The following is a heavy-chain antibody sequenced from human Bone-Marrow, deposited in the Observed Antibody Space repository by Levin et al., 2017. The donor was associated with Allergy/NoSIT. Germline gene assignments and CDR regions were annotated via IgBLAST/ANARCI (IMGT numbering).Heavy chain of an antibody. Sequence: GGSLRLSCVASGFRFSDYGIHWVRQAPGKGLEWVALIAYDGDNKYYADSVKGRFTISRDNSKNTGYLQMNSLRPEDTAVYYCTKDGRLAVATTTWFDPWAREPWSPSPQ. CDR2: IAYDGDNK. CDR1: GFRFSDYG. D-gene: IGHD6-19*01. V-gene: IGHV3-30*18. J-gene: IGHJ5*02. CDR3: TKDGRLAVATTTWFDP.